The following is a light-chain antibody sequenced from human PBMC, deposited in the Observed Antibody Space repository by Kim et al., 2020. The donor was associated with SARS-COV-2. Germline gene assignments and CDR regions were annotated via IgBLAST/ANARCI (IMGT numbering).Light chain of an antibody. V-gene: IGLV6-57*03. J-gene: IGLJ2*01. CDR3: QSYDISNVI. CDR2: EDN. CDR1: SGNMADNY. Sequence: NTVTLSCTRSSGNMADNYVQWYQQGPGSAPTIVIYEDNERPSGVPDRFSGSIDTSSSSASLTISGLKTEDEADYYCQSYDISNVIFGGGTQLTVL.